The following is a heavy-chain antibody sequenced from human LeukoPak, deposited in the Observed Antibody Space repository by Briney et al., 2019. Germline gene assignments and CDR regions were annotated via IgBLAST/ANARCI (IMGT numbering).Heavy chain of an antibody. CDR1: GGSFSGYY. CDR3: ASVPITMVRGVIHPTTDY. D-gene: IGHD3-10*01. J-gene: IGHJ4*02. Sequence: PSETLSLTCAVYGGSFSGYYWSWIRQPPGKGLEWIGEINHSGSTNYNPSLKSRVTISVDTSKNQFSLKLSSVTAADTAVYYCASVPITMVRGVIHPTTDYWGQGTLVTVSS. CDR2: INHSGST. V-gene: IGHV4-34*01.